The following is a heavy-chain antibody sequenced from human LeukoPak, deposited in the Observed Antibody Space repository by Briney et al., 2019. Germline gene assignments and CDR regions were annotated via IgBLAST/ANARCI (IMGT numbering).Heavy chain of an antibody. CDR1: GGSISTSSYY. V-gene: IGHV4-61*01. D-gene: IGHD3-10*01. J-gene: IGHJ6*03. Sequence: SETLSLTCIVSGGSISTSSYYWSWIRQPPGKGLEWIGYIYYSGSTNYNPSLKSRVTISVDTSKNQFSLKLSSVTAADTAVYYCARVDYGSGSYSPYYYYYMDVWGKGTTVTISS. CDR2: IYYSGST. CDR3: ARVDYGSGSYSPYYYYYMDV.